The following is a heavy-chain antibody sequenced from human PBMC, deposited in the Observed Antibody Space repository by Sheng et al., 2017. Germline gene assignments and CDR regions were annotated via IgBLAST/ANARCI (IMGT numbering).Heavy chain of an antibody. Sequence: QVQLQESGPGLVEPSETLSLTCTVSGSSIATDYYWAWVRQTPGKGLEWIGSVYQSGTTYINPSLKGRATISVDTSNNKFSLRMTSVTVEDAAVYYCARDFKTFISGDPVRWYFRFSGGRGTLVTCLL. CDR2: VYQSGTT. V-gene: IGHV4-38-2*02. J-gene: IGHJ2*01. CDR1: GSSIATDYY. D-gene: IGHD3-10*01. CDR3: ARDFKTFISGDPVRWYFRFS.